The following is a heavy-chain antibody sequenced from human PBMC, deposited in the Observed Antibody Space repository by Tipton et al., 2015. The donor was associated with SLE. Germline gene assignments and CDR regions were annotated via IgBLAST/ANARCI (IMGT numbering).Heavy chain of an antibody. CDR1: GFTFSSYA. CDR2: ISGSGGST. Sequence: SLRLSCAASGFTFSSYAMSWVRQAPGKGLEWVSAISGSGGSTYYADSVKGRLTISRDSSKNTLYLQMNSLRAEDTAVYYCAKEGYYGSGSPYGMDVWGQGTTVTVSS. V-gene: IGHV3-23*01. J-gene: IGHJ6*02. D-gene: IGHD3-10*01. CDR3: AKEGYYGSGSPYGMDV.